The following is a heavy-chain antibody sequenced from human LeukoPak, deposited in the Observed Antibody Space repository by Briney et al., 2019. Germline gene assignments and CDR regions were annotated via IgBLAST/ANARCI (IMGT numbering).Heavy chain of an antibody. CDR1: GYTFTSYG. J-gene: IGHJ3*02. CDR3: ARGLTMVRGAPPRGAFDI. Sequence: ASVRVSCKASGYTFTSYGISWVRQAPGQGLEWMGWISAYNGNTNYAQKFQGRVTMTRDTSISTAYMELSRLRSDDTAVYYCARGLTMVRGAPPRGAFDIWGQGTMVTVSS. V-gene: IGHV1-18*01. CDR2: ISAYNGNT. D-gene: IGHD3-10*01.